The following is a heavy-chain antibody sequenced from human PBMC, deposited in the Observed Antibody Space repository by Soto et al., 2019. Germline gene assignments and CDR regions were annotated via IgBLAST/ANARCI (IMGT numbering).Heavy chain of an antibody. D-gene: IGHD1-26*01. Sequence: PSETLSLTCTVSSGSISSTIYSWDWIRQPPGKGLEWIGSIFYSGSTYYNPSLKSRVTISVDTSKNQFSLTLTSVTAADTAVYYCARGLITGSQYSGGWYYFDSWGQGPRSPSPQ. J-gene: IGHJ4*02. CDR1: SGSISSTIYS. CDR3: ARGLITGSQYSGGWYYFDS. V-gene: IGHV4-39*01. CDR2: IFYSGST.